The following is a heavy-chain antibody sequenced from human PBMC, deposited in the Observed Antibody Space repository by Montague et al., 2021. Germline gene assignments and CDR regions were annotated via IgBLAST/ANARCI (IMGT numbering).Heavy chain of an antibody. CDR2: ISDIGNT. CDR1: GGSISSYY. D-gene: IGHD4-23*01. J-gene: IGHJ6*02. Sequence: SETLSLTCSVSGGSISSYYWSWIRQPPGKGLEWIGYISDIGNTIYNPSLKSRVTISVDTSKNQFSLKLSSVTAADTAVYYGVVTPSLYYHGMDVWGQGTTVTVSS. CDR3: VVTPSLYYHGMDV. V-gene: IGHV4-59*08.